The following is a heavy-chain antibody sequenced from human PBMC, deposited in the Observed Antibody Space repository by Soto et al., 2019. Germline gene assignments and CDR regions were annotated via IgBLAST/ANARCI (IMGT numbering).Heavy chain of an antibody. CDR1: GDSISTDY. V-gene: IGHV4-59*08. CDR3: AKNWNWGSLVH. D-gene: IGHD7-27*01. J-gene: IGHJ4*02. Sequence: PSETLSLTCTVSGDSISTDYWSWIRQSPGKGLEWIGFIYYGGSTNYNPSLKSLVTISVDTPKNQFSLKLSFVTAADTAVYYCAKNWNWGSLVHWGQGTLVTVPQ. CDR2: IYYGGST.